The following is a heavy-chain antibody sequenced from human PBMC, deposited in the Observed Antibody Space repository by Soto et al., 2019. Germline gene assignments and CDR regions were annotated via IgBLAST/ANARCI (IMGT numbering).Heavy chain of an antibody. D-gene: IGHD3-10*01. CDR3: ASPTNYYGSAVNY. J-gene: IGHJ4*02. Sequence: EVQLVESGGGLVKPGGSLRLSCAASGFTFSSYSMNWVRQAPGKGLEWVSSISSSSSYIYYADSVKGRFTISRDNAKNPLYLQMTSLRAEDTAVYYCASPTNYYGSAVNYWGQGTLVTVSS. CDR1: GFTFSSYS. CDR2: ISSSSSYI. V-gene: IGHV3-21*01.